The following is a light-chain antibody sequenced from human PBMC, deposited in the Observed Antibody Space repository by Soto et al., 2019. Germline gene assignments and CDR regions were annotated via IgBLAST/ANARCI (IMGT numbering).Light chain of an antibody. CDR3: CSYAGSNTFV. J-gene: IGLJ2*01. CDR1: RSDIGNYNL. V-gene: IGLV2-23*03. Sequence: QSALTQPASVSGSPGQSITISCTGTRSDIGNYNLVSWYQQHPDKAPKLMIYEGSQRPSGISNRFSGSKSGNTASLTISGLQAEDEADYYCCSYAGSNTFVFGGGTKLTVL. CDR2: EGS.